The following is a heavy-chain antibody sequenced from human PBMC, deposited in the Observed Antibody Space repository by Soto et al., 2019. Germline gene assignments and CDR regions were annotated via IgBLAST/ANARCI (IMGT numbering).Heavy chain of an antibody. CDR1: DGSISSYY. J-gene: IGHJ5*02. CDR3: AGFSSGTYLFDL. V-gene: IGHV4-59*01. D-gene: IGHD1-26*01. Sequence: PSETLSLTCTVSDGSISSYYWSWIRQPPGKGLEWIGYIYGTGTTNYSPSLTNRVTISVGMSKNQFSLRLSSVTAADTAVYYCAGFSSGTYLFDLWGQGTPVTVSS. CDR2: IYGTGTT.